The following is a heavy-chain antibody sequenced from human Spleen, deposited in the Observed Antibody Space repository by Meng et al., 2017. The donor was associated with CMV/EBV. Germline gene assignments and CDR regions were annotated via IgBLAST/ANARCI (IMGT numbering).Heavy chain of an antibody. J-gene: IGHJ5*01. CDR3: ARGEDCSSSSCYVMDSNWFDP. Sequence: GGSLRLSCAASGFTFSSYWMSWVRQAPGKGLEWVSSIATSSGYILYADSVKGRFTISRDNAKNSLYLQMNSLRVEDTAVYYCARGEDCSSSSCYVMDSNWFDPWGQGTLVTVSS. D-gene: IGHD2-2*01. CDR1: GFTFSSYW. CDR2: IATSSGYI. V-gene: IGHV3-21*01.